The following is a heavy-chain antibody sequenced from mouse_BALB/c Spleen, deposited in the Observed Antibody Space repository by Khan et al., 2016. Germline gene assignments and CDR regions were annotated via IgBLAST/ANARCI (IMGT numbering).Heavy chain of an antibody. D-gene: IGHD1-1*01. V-gene: IGHV14-3*02. CDR3: ANYGSSYCYFDV. J-gene: IGHJ1*01. Sequence: VQLKQSGAELVKPGASVKLSCTASGFNIKDTYMHWVKQRPEQGLEWIGRIDPANGNTKYDPKFQGTATITADTYSNTAYLQLSSLTSEDTAVYYCANYGSSYCYFDVWGAGTTFTVSS. CDR2: IDPANGNT. CDR1: GFNIKDTY.